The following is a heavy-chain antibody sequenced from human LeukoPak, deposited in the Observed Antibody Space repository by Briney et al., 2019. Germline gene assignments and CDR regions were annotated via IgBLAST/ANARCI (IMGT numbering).Heavy chain of an antibody. CDR2: IIPILGIA. Sequence: SVKVSCKASGYTFTSYAMNWVRQAPGQGLEWMGRIIPILGIANYAQKFQGRVTITADKSTSTAYMELSSLRSEDTAVYYCARTLRYFDRLLRPSYGMDVWGQGTTVTVSS. CDR3: ARTLRYFDRLLRPSYGMDV. D-gene: IGHD3-9*01. V-gene: IGHV1-69*04. J-gene: IGHJ6*02. CDR1: GYTFTSYA.